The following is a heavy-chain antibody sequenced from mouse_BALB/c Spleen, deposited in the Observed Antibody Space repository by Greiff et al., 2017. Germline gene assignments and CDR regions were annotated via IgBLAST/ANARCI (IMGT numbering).Heavy chain of an antibody. D-gene: IGHD1-1*02. CDR2: ISNGGGST. CDR3: ARHGGGNTAWFAY. J-gene: IGHJ3*01. Sequence: EVKLMESGGGLVQPGGSLKLSCAASGFTFSSYTMSWVRQTPEKRLEWVAYISNGGGSTYYPDTVKGRFTISRDNAKNTLYLQMSSLKSEDTAMYYCARHGGGNTAWFAYWGQGTLVTVSA. V-gene: IGHV5-12-2*01. CDR1: GFTFSSYT.